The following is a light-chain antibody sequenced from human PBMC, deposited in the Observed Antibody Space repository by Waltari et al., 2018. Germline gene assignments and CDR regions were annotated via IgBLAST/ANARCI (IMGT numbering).Light chain of an antibody. CDR2: WSS. CDR1: QSISDSFNHRNY. Sequence: DIVMTQSPDSLSVSPGERATINCQSSQSISDSFNHRNYLAWYQQKPGQPPKLLISWSSTRESGVPARISGIGSGTDFSLTISSLQADDVAVYYCQQYYSSPPTFGQGTRLEMK. V-gene: IGKV4-1*01. CDR3: QQYYSSPPT. J-gene: IGKJ5*01.